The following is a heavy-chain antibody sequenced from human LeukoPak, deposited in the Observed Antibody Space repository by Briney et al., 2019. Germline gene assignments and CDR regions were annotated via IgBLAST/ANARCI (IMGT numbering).Heavy chain of an antibody. Sequence: PGGSLRLSCAASGFTFSSYSMNWVRQAPGKGLEWVSSISSSSSYIYYADSVKGRFTISRDNAKNSLYLQMNSLRAEDTAVYYCARLTEHNGGLGAAFDIWGQGTMVTVSS. CDR3: ARLTEHNGGLGAAFDI. CDR1: GFTFSSYS. J-gene: IGHJ3*02. CDR2: ISSSSSYI. D-gene: IGHD2-21*01. V-gene: IGHV3-21*01.